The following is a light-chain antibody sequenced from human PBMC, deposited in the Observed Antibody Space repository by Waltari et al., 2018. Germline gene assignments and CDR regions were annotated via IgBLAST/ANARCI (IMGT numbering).Light chain of an antibody. CDR1: SSDVASFNL. CDR2: EVS. Sequence: QSALTQPASLSGSPGQSITISCTGTSSDVASFNLVSWYQHHPDKAPKVIIYEVSQRPAGGSDRFSGSKSRNTASLTISGLQAEDEADYYCCSYAGASPMVFGGGTRLTVL. V-gene: IGLV2-23*02. J-gene: IGLJ3*02. CDR3: CSYAGASPMV.